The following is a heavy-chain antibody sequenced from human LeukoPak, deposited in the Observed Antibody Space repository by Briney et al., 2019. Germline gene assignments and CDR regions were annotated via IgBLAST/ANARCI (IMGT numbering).Heavy chain of an antibody. Sequence: SQXXSLTCTVSGGSISSGDYYRSWIRQPPGKGLEWIGYIYYSGSTYYNPSLRSRVTISVDTSKNQFSLKLSSVTAADTAVYYCARVKWELPDYWGQGTLVTVSS. J-gene: IGHJ4*02. CDR2: IYYSGST. D-gene: IGHD1-26*01. CDR3: ARVKWELPDY. CDR1: GGSISSGDYY. V-gene: IGHV4-30-4*08.